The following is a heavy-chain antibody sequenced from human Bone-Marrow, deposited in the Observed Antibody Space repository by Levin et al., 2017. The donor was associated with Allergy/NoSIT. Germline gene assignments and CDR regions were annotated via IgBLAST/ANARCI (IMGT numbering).Heavy chain of an antibody. J-gene: IGHJ6*02. CDR3: AGVVGGSFLCAMDV. CDR2: IKSHTDGGTT. V-gene: IGHV3-15*07. CDR1: GLSFNYAW. D-gene: IGHD1-26*01. Sequence: GGSLRLSCRASGLSFNYAWMNWVRQAPGKGLEWVGRIKSHTDGGTTDYAAPLKGRFTISREDTKDTLYLQMSGLKTEETAVYYCAGVVGGSFLCAMDVWGQGTTVTVAS.